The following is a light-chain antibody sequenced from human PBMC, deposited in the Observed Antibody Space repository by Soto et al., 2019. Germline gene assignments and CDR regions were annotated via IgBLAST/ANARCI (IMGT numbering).Light chain of an antibody. CDR3: GTWDSSLSAVV. CDR2: DNN. Sequence: QSVLTQPPSVSAAPGQKVTISCSGSSSNIGNNYVSWYQQLPGTAPKLLIYDNNKRPSGTPDRFSGSKSGTSATLAITGLQTGDEADYYCGTWDSSLSAVVFGGGTKLTVL. J-gene: IGLJ2*01. CDR1: SSNIGNNY. V-gene: IGLV1-51*02.